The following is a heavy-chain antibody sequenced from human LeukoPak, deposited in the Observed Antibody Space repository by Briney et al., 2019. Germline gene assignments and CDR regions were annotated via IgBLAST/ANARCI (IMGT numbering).Heavy chain of an antibody. Sequence: PGGSLRLSCVASGFTFTNYGMMWVRQAPGKGLVWVSYINNDGRSTTYADSVKGRLTISRDNAKNTLYLQTNSLRAEDTAMYYCARNYNGMSYWGQGTLVIVSS. CDR3: ARNYNGMSY. J-gene: IGHJ4*02. D-gene: IGHD1-26*01. CDR2: INNDGRST. V-gene: IGHV3-74*01. CDR1: GFTFTNYG.